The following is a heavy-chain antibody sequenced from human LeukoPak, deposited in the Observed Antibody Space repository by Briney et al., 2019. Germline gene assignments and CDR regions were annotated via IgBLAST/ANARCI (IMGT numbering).Heavy chain of an antibody. D-gene: IGHD4-17*01. CDR1: GGSFSGYY. CDR3: ARDGDCFDY. Sequence: PSETLSLTCAVYGGSFSGYYWSWIRQPPGKGLEWSGEINHSGSTNYNPSLKSRVTISVDTSKNQFSVKLSSVTAADTTVYYCARDGDCFDYGGQGTLVTVPS. V-gene: IGHV4-34*01. CDR2: INHSGST. J-gene: IGHJ4*02.